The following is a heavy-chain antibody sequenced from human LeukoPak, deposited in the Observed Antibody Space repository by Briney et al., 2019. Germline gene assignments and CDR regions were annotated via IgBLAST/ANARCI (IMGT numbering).Heavy chain of an antibody. CDR2: VYHSGST. CDR3: ARDDYYGSGDEV. V-gene: IGHV4-4*02. CDR1: GGSISSSNW. D-gene: IGHD3-10*01. Sequence: SETLSLTCAVSGGSISSSNWWSWVRQPPGKGLEWIGDVYHSGSTYYNPSLKSRVTISVDTSKNQFSLKLSSVTAADTAVYYCARDDYYGSGDEVWGQGTLVTVSS. J-gene: IGHJ4*02.